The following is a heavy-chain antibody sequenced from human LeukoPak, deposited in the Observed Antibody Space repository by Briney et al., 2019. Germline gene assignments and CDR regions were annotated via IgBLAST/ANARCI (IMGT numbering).Heavy chain of an antibody. J-gene: IGHJ6*03. V-gene: IGHV3-23*01. Sequence: GGSLRLSCAASGFTFSSYAMSWVRQAPGKGLEWVSLISGSGGSTYYADSVKGRFTISRDNAKNSLYLQMNSLRAEDTAVYYCAREVGYCSGGSCYSSYYYYMDVWGKGTTVTVSS. CDR2: ISGSGGST. D-gene: IGHD2-15*01. CDR3: AREVGYCSGGSCYSSYYYYMDV. CDR1: GFTFSSYA.